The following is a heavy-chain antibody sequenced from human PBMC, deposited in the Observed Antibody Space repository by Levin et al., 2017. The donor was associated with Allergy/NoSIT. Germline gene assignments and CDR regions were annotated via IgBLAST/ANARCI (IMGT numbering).Heavy chain of an antibody. J-gene: IGHJ6*02. V-gene: IGHV3-21*01. CDR2: ISSSSSYI. CDR1: GFTFSSYS. CDR3: ARDSWGYSSSPRGKRGNTAGANYGMDV. Sequence: ASVKVSCAASGFTFSSYSMNWVRQAPGKGLEWVSSISSSSSYIYYADSVKGRFTISRDNAKNSLYLQMNSLRAEDTAVYYCARDSWGYSSSPRGKRGNTAGANYGMDVWGQGTTVTVSS. D-gene: IGHD6-6*01.